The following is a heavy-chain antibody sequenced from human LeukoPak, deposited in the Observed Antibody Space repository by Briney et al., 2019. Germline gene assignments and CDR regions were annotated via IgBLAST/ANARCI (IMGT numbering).Heavy chain of an antibody. CDR2: ISSSGSTI. D-gene: IGHD3-10*01. J-gene: IGHJ4*02. CDR3: ARFNSDRPINYYGSGSLPPDY. CDR1: GFTFSSYE. Sequence: PGGSLRLSCAASGFTFSSYEMTWVRQAPGKGLEWVSYISSSGSTIYYADSVKGRFTISRDNAKNSLYLQMNSLRAEDTAVYYCARFNSDRPINYYGSGSLPPDYWGQGTLVTVSS. V-gene: IGHV3-48*03.